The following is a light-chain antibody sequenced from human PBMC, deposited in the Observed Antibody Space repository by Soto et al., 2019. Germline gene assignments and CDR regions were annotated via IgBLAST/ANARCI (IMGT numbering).Light chain of an antibody. CDR2: GAS. V-gene: IGKV3-15*01. Sequence: EIVMTQSQATLSVSPGEVSRLCCRPSQSVSRNLAWYQQNPRQAPRLLSYGASTRDAGIPARFSGSGSGTEFTLTISSLPSEDFGVYYCQQYNNWPPITLRQGTRLSIK. CDR1: QSVSRN. CDR3: QQYNNWPPIT. J-gene: IGKJ5*01.